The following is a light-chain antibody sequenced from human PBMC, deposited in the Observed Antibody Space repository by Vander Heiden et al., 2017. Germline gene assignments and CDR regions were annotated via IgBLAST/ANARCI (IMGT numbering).Light chain of an antibody. CDR3: QQSYSTPPAT. Sequence: DIQMTPSPSSLSASVGDRVTITCRASQSISSYLNWYQQKPGKAPKLLIYAASSLQSGVPSRFSGSGSGTDFTLTISSLQPEDFATYYCQQSYSTPPATFGPGTKVDIK. CDR1: QSISSY. J-gene: IGKJ3*01. V-gene: IGKV1-39*01. CDR2: AAS.